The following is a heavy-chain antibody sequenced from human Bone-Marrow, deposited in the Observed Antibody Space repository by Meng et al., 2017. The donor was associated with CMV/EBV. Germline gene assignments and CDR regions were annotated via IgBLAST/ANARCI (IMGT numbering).Heavy chain of an antibody. Sequence: ASVKVSCKASGYTFTSYYMHWVRQAPGQGPEWVGIITPSGGNTNYAQKFQGRVTMTRDTSTSTVYMELSGLRPEDTAVYYCARDENYCTNAICTPADYWGQGTLVTVSS. CDR3: ARDENYCTNAICTPADY. CDR1: GYTFTSYY. CDR2: ITPSGGNT. D-gene: IGHD2-8*01. J-gene: IGHJ4*02. V-gene: IGHV1-46*01.